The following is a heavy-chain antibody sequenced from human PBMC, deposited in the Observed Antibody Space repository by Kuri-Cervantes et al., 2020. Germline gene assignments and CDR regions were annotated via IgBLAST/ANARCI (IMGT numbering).Heavy chain of an antibody. CDR2: ISYDGTSE. CDR1: ASTFSSYA. CDR3: ARGARGYYDSVGHGAFDI. Sequence: GGSPTLSCAASASTFSSYAMHWVRQPPGKGLDWAAAISYDGTSEYYADSVKGRFTVSRDSSKNTLYLQMNSLRTEDMAVYYCARGARGYYDSVGHGAFDIWGQGTMVTVSS. V-gene: IGHV3-30*03. D-gene: IGHD3-22*01. J-gene: IGHJ3*02.